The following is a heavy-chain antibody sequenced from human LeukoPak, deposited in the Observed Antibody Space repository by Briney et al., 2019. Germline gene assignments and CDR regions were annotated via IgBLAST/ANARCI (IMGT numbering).Heavy chain of an antibody. V-gene: IGHV3-15*01. CDR1: GFTFSNAW. J-gene: IGHJ4*02. Sequence: PGGSLRLACAASGFTFSNAWMNWVRQAPGKGLEWVARKSIPAGETITYAAPVKGRFTISRDDSRNTLYLQMNSLKTEDTAVYYCTTCGGDCFFNYWGQGTLVTVSS. D-gene: IGHD2-21*02. CDR3: TTCGGDCFFNY. CDR2: KSIPAGETI.